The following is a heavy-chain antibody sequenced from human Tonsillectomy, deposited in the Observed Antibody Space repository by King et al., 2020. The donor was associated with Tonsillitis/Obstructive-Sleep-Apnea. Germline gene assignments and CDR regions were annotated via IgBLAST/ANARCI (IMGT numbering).Heavy chain of an antibody. V-gene: IGHV3-30*04. CDR3: ASYRWDIVVVPAAPFDY. D-gene: IGHD2-2*01. CDR1: GFTFSSYS. J-gene: IGHJ4*02. Sequence: VQLVESGGGVVQPGRSLRLSCAASGFTFSSYSMHWVRQAPGEGLEWVAVISYDGGNKYYADSVKGRFTISRDNSKDTLYLQMNNLRAEDTAVYYCASYRWDIVVVPAAPFDYWGQGTLVTVSS. CDR2: ISYDGGNK.